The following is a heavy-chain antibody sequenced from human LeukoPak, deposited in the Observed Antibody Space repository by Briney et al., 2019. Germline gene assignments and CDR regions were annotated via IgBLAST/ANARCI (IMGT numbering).Heavy chain of an antibody. D-gene: IGHD3-22*01. Sequence: KASETLSLTCTVSGGSISSYYWSWIRQPPGKGLEWIGYIYYSGSTNYNPSLKSRVTISVDTSKNQFSLKLSSVTAADTAVYYCARVSVVNWDFDLWGRGTLVTVSS. CDR2: IYYSGST. CDR1: GGSISSYY. J-gene: IGHJ2*01. V-gene: IGHV4-59*01. CDR3: ARVSVVNWDFDL.